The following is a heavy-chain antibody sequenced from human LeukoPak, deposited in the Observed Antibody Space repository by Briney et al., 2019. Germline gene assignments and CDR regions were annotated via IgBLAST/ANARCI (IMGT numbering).Heavy chain of an antibody. V-gene: IGHV4-59*01. CDR3: ARKIPHYYGSGSHPGGVDY. Sequence: SETLSLTCTVSGGSISSYYWSWIRQPPGKGLEWIGYIYYSGSTNYNPSLKSRVTISVDTSKNQFSLKLSSVTAADTAVYYCARKIPHYYGSGSHPGGVDYWGQGTLVTVSS. CDR1: GGSISSYY. J-gene: IGHJ4*02. CDR2: IYYSGST. D-gene: IGHD3-10*01.